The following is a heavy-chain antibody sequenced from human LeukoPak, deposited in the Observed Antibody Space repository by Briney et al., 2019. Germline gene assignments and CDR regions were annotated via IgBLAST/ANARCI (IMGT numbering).Heavy chain of an antibody. CDR2: INGNGVGT. CDR1: GFIVSSKY. V-gene: IGHV3-64D*06. D-gene: IGHD6-13*01. CDR3: VKDTYRSSWSAFDV. Sequence: GGSLRLSCAASGFIVSSKYMSWVRQAPGKGLEFVSAINGNGVGTFYADSVKGRFTVSRDNSKSTLYLQMSSLRAEDTALYYCVKDTYRSSWSAFDVWGQGTMVTVSS. J-gene: IGHJ3*01.